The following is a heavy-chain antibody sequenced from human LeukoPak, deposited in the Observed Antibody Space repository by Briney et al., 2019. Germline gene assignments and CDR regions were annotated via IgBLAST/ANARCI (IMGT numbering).Heavy chain of an antibody. Sequence: ASVKVSCKASGYTFTSYGISWVRQAPGQGLEWMGWISAYNGNTNYAQKLQGRVTMTTDTSTSTAYMELRSLRSDDTAVYYCARDGGIFGVVIKESFGYWGQGTLVTVSS. J-gene: IGHJ4*02. CDR1: GYTFTSYG. CDR2: ISAYNGNT. D-gene: IGHD3-3*01. V-gene: IGHV1-18*01. CDR3: ARDGGIFGVVIKESFGY.